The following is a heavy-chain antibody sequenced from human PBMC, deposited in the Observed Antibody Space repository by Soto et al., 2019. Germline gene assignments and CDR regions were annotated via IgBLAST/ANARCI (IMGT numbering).Heavy chain of an antibody. CDR1: GASIGASY. CDR2: NFYSGST. CDR3: ARVSTVTNLDY. Sequence: QVQLQESGPRLVKPSETLSLTCTVSGASIGASYWSWIRQSPGKGLEWMGYNFYSGSTNYSPSLNSRVSMTVDSSKNQVSLTLSSVTAADTAVYYCARVSTVTNLDYWGHGMLVTVSS. D-gene: IGHD4-17*01. V-gene: IGHV4-59*01. J-gene: IGHJ4*01.